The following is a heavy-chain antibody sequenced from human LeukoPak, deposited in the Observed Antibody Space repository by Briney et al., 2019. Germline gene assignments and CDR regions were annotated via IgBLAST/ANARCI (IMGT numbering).Heavy chain of an antibody. CDR3: AKDIEASI. V-gene: IGHV3-48*01. CDR2: ISSGSSSK. CDR1: DFTFSSYS. D-gene: IGHD2-15*01. J-gene: IGHJ4*02. Sequence: GGSLRLSCAASDFTFSSYSMDWVRQAPGKGLEWVSYISSGSSSKYYADSVKGRFTVSRDNSKNMMYLQMNSLRAEDTAVYYCAKDIEASIWGQGTLVTVSS.